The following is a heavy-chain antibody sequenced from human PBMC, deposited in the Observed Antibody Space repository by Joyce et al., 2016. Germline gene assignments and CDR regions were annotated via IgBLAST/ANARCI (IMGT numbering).Heavy chain of an antibody. CDR3: ARGDIAVAGRAFDY. J-gene: IGHJ4*02. Sequence: EVQLVQSGVEVKKPGESLKISCKGSEYRFTSYWIAWVRKKPGEGRQWMGIIYPGDSETRYSPSFQGQVTISADKSITTAYLQWTSLKASDTAMYYCARGDIAVAGRAFDYWGQGTLVTVSS. V-gene: IGHV5-51*01. CDR1: EYRFTSYW. D-gene: IGHD6-19*01. CDR2: IYPGDSET.